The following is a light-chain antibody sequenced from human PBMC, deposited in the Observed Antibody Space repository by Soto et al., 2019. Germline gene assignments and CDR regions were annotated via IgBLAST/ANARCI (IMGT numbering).Light chain of an antibody. J-gene: IGLJ2*01. CDR2: DVS. CDR1: SSDVGGYKY. V-gene: IGLV2-8*01. CDR3: CSYAGGNSLV. Sequence: QSVLTQPPSASGSPGQSVTISCTGTSSDVGGYKYVSWYQQHPGNAPKLMIYDVSKRPSGVPDRFSGSKSGNTASLTVSGLQAEDEADYYCCSYAGGNSLVFGRGTKLTVL.